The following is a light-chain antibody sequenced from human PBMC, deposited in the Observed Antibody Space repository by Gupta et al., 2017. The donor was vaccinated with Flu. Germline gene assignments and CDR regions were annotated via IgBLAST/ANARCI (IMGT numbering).Light chain of an antibody. J-gene: IGLJ2*01. CDR1: SSDVGGYNY. V-gene: IGLV2-14*01. CDR2: EVS. CDR3: SSYTSSSTVV. Sequence: SALPQPASVSGSPGRSITISCTGTSSDVGGYNYVSWYQQHPGKAPKLMIYEVSNRPSGVSNRFSGSKSGNTASLTISGLQAEDEADYYCSSYTSSSTVVFGGGTK.